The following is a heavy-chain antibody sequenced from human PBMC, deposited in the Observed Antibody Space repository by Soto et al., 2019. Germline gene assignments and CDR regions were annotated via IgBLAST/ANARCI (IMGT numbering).Heavy chain of an antibody. Sequence: EVQLVESGGGLVKPGGSLRLSCAASGFTFSNAWMSWVRQAPGKGLEWVGRIKSKTDGGTTDYAAPVKGRFTISRDDSKNTLYLQMNSLKTEDTAVYYCTTDPNQDIVVVPDTAYYYYMDVWGKGTTVTVSS. V-gene: IGHV3-15*01. D-gene: IGHD2-2*01. CDR3: TTDPNQDIVVVPDTAYYYYMDV. CDR1: GFTFSNAW. CDR2: IKSKTDGGTT. J-gene: IGHJ6*03.